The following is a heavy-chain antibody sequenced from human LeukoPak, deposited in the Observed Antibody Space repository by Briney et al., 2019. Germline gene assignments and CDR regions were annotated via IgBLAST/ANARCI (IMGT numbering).Heavy chain of an antibody. J-gene: IGHJ4*02. D-gene: IGHD4-17*01. CDR3: ARRTSDDYGDYGDY. CDR1: GGSFSGYY. V-gene: IGHV4-34*01. CDR2: INHSGST. Sequence: SETLSLTCAVYGGSFSGYYWSWIRQPPGKGLEWIGEINHSGSTNYNPSLKSRVTISVDTSKNQFSLQLTSVTAADTAVYHCARRTSDDYGDYGDYWGQGTLVTVSS.